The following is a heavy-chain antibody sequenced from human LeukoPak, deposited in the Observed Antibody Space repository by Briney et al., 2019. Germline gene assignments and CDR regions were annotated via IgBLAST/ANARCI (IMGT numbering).Heavy chain of an antibody. CDR1: GGSISSGDYY. J-gene: IGHJ3*02. V-gene: IGHV4-30-4*01. CDR2: IYYSGST. CDR3: ARFYGLPRCAFDI. D-gene: IGHD3-10*01. Sequence: PSQTLSLTCTVSGGSISSGDYYWSWIRQPPGKGLEWIGYIYYSGSTYYNPSLKSQVTISVDTSKNQFSLKLSSVTAADTAVYYCARFYGLPRCAFDIWGQGTMVTVSS.